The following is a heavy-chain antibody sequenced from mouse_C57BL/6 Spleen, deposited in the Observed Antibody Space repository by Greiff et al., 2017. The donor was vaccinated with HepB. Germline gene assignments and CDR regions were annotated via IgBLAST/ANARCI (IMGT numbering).Heavy chain of an antibody. CDR3: ARFGVKGDFDV. V-gene: IGHV1-82*01. Sequence: QVQLQQSGPELVKPGASVKISCKASGYAFSSSWMNWVKQRPGKGLEWIGRIYPGDGDTNYNGKFKGKATLTADKSSSTAYMQLSSLTSEDSAVYFCARFGVKGDFDVWGTGTTVTVSS. D-gene: IGHD2-2*01. CDR1: GYAFSSSW. CDR2: IYPGDGDT. J-gene: IGHJ1*03.